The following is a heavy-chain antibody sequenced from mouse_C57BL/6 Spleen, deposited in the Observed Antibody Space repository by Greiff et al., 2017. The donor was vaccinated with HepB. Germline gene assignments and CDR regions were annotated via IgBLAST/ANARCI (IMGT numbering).Heavy chain of an antibody. Sequence: EVQLQQSVAELVRPGASVKLSCTASGFNFKNSYMHWVKQRPEQGLEWIGRIDPANGNTKYAPKFQGKATITADTSSNTAYLQLSSLTSEDSAIYYCGGGGAMDYWGQGTSVTVSS. CDR3: GGGGAMDY. J-gene: IGHJ4*01. V-gene: IGHV14-3*01. CDR1: GFNFKNSY. CDR2: IDPANGNT.